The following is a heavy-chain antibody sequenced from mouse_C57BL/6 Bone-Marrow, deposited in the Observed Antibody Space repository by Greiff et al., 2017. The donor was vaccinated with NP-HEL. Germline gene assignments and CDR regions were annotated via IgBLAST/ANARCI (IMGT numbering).Heavy chain of an antibody. Sequence: EVQLQESGAELVRPGASVKLSCTASGFNIKDDYMHWVKQRPEQGLEWIGWIDPENGDTEYASKFQGKATITADTSSNTAYLQLSSLTSEDTAVYYCTTPNSPYYYGGQGTLVTVSA. D-gene: IGHD1-1*01. CDR2: IDPENGDT. CDR1: GFNIKDDY. CDR3: TTPNSPYYY. J-gene: IGHJ3*01. V-gene: IGHV14-4*01.